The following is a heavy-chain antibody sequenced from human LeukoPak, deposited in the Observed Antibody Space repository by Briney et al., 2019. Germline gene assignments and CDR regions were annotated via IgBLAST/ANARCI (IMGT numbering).Heavy chain of an antibody. J-gene: IGHJ4*02. CDR1: GFTFSSYW. CDR2: INQDGSAK. Sequence: GGSLRLSCAASGFTFSSYWMTWVRQAPGKGLEWVANINQDGSAKYYEDSVKGRITISRDNARNSLYLQVNSLRAEDTAVYYCARDGVAVAGLFDYWGQGTLVTVSS. CDR3: ARDGVAVAGLFDY. D-gene: IGHD6-19*01. V-gene: IGHV3-7*01.